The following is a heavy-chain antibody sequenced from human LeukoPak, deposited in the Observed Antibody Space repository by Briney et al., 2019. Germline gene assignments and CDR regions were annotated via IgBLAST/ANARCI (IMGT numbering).Heavy chain of an antibody. CDR3: LLNCSSSSCSPGV. CDR2: TYYSGST. J-gene: IGHJ6*04. CDR1: GGSISSGYYY. D-gene: IGHD2-2*01. Sequence: SETLSLTCSVSGGSISSGYYYWGWIRQPPGKGLEWIGSTYYSGSTFYNPSLKSRVTVSVDTSKNQFSLNLNSVTAADTAVYYCLLNCSSSSCSPGVWGKGTTVAVSS. V-gene: IGHV4-39*01.